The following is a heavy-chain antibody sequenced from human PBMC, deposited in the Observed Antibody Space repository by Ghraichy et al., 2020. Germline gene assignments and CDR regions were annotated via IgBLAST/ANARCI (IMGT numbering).Heavy chain of an antibody. CDR1: GFTFSNHW. V-gene: IGHV3-7*03. Sequence: GGSLRLSCAASGFTFSNHWMSWVRQAPGKGLEWVANINKDGSQKNYVDSVKGRFTISRDNAKNSLYLQMNSLRAEDTALYYCAREYYYDSRRPPFDYWGQGTLVTGSS. CDR3: AREYYYDSRRPPFDY. J-gene: IGHJ4*02. D-gene: IGHD3-22*01. CDR2: INKDGSQK.